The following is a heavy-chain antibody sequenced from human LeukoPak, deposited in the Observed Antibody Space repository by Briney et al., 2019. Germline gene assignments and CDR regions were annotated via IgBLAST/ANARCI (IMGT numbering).Heavy chain of an antibody. CDR3: ARALIVVVPAAMSPYYYGMDV. CDR2: IIPIFGTA. D-gene: IGHD2-2*01. J-gene: IGHJ6*04. V-gene: IGHV1-69*06. CDR1: GGTFSSYA. Sequence: GASVKVSCKASGGTFSSYAISWVRQAPGQGLEWMGGIIPIFGTANYEQKFQGRVTITADKSTSTAYMELSSLRSEDTAVYYCARALIVVVPAAMSPYYYGMDVWGKGTTVTVSS.